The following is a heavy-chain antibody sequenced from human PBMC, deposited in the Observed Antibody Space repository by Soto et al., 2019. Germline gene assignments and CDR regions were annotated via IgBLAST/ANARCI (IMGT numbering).Heavy chain of an antibody. D-gene: IGHD2-15*01. CDR1: GFTFSSYS. J-gene: IGHJ3*02. V-gene: IGHV3-21*01. Sequence: GGSLRLSCAASGFTFSSYSMNWVRQAPGKGLEWVSSISSSSSYIYYADSVKGRFTISRDNAKNSLYLQMNSLRAEDTAVYYCARDKGNFVVVVAATHDAFDIWGQGTMVTVSS. CDR2: ISSSSSYI. CDR3: ARDKGNFVVVVAATHDAFDI.